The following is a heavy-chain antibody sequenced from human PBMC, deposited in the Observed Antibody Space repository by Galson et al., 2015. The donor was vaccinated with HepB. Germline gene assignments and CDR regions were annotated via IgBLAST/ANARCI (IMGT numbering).Heavy chain of an antibody. Sequence: ETLSLPCTVSGGSISSGSYYWGWIRQPPGKELEWIGSIYYTGSIYYNPSLKSRVNMSVDTSKNQFSLKLASVTVVDTAMYYCARRGGNFDSCGQGTLVTGSS. V-gene: IGHV4-39*01. CDR2: IYYTGSI. CDR1: GGSISSGSYY. D-gene: IGHD2-15*01. J-gene: IGHJ4*02. CDR3: ARRGGNFDS.